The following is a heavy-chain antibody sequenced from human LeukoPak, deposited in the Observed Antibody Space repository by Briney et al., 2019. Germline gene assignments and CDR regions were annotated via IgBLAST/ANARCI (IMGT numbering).Heavy chain of an antibody. J-gene: IGHJ4*02. D-gene: IGHD4-17*01. Sequence: GESLKISCKGSGYSFTNYWIAWVRQMPGKGLECMGIIYPGDSDTRYSPSFQGQVTISADKSIRTAYLQWSSLKASDTAMYYCARRDGDYVPPDFWGQGTLVTVSS. V-gene: IGHV5-51*01. CDR3: ARRDGDYVPPDF. CDR2: IYPGDSDT. CDR1: GYSFTNYW.